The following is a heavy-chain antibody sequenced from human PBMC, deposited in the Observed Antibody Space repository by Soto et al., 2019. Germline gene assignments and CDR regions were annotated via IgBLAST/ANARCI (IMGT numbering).Heavy chain of an antibody. Sequence: VQLVQSGPEVKKPGASVKVSCNASGYTFTSFGLTWVRQAPGKGLEWMGWISAYNVHTNYPQKVQGRVTMTTDTSTITAYVQLRSLRSEDTAVYYCARYKTGSRQIGPSRSYYNYYSMDVWGQGSTVTIST. CDR1: GYTFTSFG. V-gene: IGHV1-18*01. D-gene: IGHD3-10*01. J-gene: IGHJ6*01. CDR2: ISAYNVHT. CDR3: ARYKTGSRQIGPSRSYYNYYSMDV.